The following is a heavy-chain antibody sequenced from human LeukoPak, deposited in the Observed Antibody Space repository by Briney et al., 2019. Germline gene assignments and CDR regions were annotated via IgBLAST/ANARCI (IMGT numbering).Heavy chain of an antibody. V-gene: IGHV3-23*01. J-gene: IGHJ4*02. CDR2: ISGSGGST. CDR3: AKGAYDFWSGYSLFDY. CDR1: GFTFNSYA. D-gene: IGHD3-3*01. Sequence: SGGSLRLSCAASGFTFNSYAMSWVRQAPGKGLEGVSAISGSGGSTYYADSVKGRFTISRDNSKNTLHLQMTSLRAEDTAAYYSAKGAYDFWSGYSLFDYWGQGTLVTVSS.